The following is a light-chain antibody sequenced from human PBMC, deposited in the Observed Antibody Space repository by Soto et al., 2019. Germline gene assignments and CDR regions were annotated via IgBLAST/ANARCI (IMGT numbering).Light chain of an antibody. Sequence: DIQMTQSPSTLSASVGDRVTITCRASQSISSWLAWYQQKPGKAPKLLIYDASSLESGVPSRFSGSGSGTEFTLNISSLQPDDFATYYCQQYNSYLITFGQGTRLEIK. CDR1: QSISSW. CDR3: QQYNSYLIT. V-gene: IGKV1-5*01. J-gene: IGKJ5*01. CDR2: DAS.